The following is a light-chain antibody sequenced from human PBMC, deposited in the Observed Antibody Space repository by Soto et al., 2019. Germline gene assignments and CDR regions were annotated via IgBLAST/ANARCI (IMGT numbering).Light chain of an antibody. J-gene: IGKJ2*01. CDR1: QSVSSTY. V-gene: IGKV3-20*01. CDR2: GAS. Sequence: EIVLTQSPGALSLYPGERATLSCRASQSVSSTYIAWYQQNPGQAPRLLIYGASSRATGIPDRFSGSGSGTDFTLTISRLEPEDFAVYFCQQYGRSPPFTFGQGTKVDIK. CDR3: QQYGRSPPFT.